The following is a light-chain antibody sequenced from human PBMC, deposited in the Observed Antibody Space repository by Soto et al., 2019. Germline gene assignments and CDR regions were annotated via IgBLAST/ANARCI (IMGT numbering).Light chain of an antibody. J-gene: IGLJ1*01. V-gene: IGLV1-40*01. Sequence: QSVLTQPPSVSGAPGQRVTISCTGSSSNFGAGYDVHWYQHLPGTAPKLLIYGNSNRPSGVPDRFSGSKSGTSASLAITGLQAEDEADYYCQSYDSSVSGYVFGTGTKVTVL. CDR1: SSNFGAGYD. CDR2: GNS. CDR3: QSYDSSVSGYV.